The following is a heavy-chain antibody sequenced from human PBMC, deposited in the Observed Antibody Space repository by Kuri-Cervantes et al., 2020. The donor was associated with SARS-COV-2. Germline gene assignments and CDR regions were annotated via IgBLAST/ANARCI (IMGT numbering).Heavy chain of an antibody. CDR3: ARPTTVVPRGYYYMDV. CDR1: GFAFSSYV. CDR2: IYSGGST. Sequence: GGSLRLSCAASGFAFSSYVLHWVRRAPGKGPEWVSVIYSGGSTYYADSVKGRFTISRDSSKNSLYLQMNSLRAEDTAVYYCARPTTVVPRGYYYMDVWGKGTTVTVSS. J-gene: IGHJ6*03. D-gene: IGHD4-23*01. V-gene: IGHV3-NL1*01.